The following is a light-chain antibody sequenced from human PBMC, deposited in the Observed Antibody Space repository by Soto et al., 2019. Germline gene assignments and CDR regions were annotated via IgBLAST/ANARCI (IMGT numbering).Light chain of an antibody. CDR3: QQYGSSSWT. V-gene: IGKV3-20*01. J-gene: IGKJ1*01. CDR2: GAS. Sequence: EIVMTQSPATLSVSPGERATLSCRASQSVSSSYLAWYQQKPGQAPRLLIYGASIRATGIPDRFSGRGSGTDFTLTINRLEPEDFAVYYCQQYGSSSWTFGQGTKVDIK. CDR1: QSVSSSY.